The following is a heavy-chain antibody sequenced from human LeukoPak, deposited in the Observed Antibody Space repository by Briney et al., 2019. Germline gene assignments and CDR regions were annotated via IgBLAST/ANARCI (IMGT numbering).Heavy chain of an antibody. CDR3: ARHAKAYGSSCDY. Sequence: GESLKISCKGSGYSFTTYWISWVRQMPGKGLEWMGRIDPSDAYTNYSPSFQGHVTISADKSFSTAYLQWTSLKASDTAMYYCARHAKAYGSSCDYWGQGTLVTVSS. D-gene: IGHD6-13*01. J-gene: IGHJ4*02. CDR2: IDPSDAYT. V-gene: IGHV5-10-1*01. CDR1: GYSFTTYW.